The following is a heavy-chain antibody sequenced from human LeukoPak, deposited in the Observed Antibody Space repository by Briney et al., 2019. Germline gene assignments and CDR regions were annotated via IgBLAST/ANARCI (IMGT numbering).Heavy chain of an antibody. CDR1: GFTFSSYS. D-gene: IGHD3-3*01. CDR2: ISSSSSYI. Sequence: GGSLRLSCAASGFTFSSYSMNWVRQAPGKGLEWVSSISSSSSYIYYADSVKGRFTISRDNAKNSLYLQMNSLRAEDTAVYYCARRDYDFWSGYPAYYFDYWGQGTLVTVSP. CDR3: ARRDYDFWSGYPAYYFDY. V-gene: IGHV3-21*01. J-gene: IGHJ4*02.